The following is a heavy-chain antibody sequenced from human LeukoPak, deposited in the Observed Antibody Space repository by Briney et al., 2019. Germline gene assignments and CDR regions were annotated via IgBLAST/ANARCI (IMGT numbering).Heavy chain of an antibody. J-gene: IGHJ4*02. Sequence: SGTLSLTCAVSGDSLNSINWWTWVRQPPGKGMEWIGEIYHSGSTNYNPSLKSRVTISVDKSKNQFSLKLSSVTAADTAVYYCARGLRYYDYVWGSPSEYYFDYWGQGTLVTVSS. D-gene: IGHD3-16*01. CDR3: ARGLRYYDYVWGSPSEYYFDY. V-gene: IGHV4-4*02. CDR2: IYHSGST. CDR1: GDSLNSINW.